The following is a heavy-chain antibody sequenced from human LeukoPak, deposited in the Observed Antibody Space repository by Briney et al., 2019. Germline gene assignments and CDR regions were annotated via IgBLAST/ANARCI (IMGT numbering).Heavy chain of an antibody. CDR3: ARDKMGGGAEF. D-gene: IGHD2-21*01. CDR1: GGSISSYY. Sequence: SETLSLTCTVSGGSISSYYWSWIRQPPGKGLEWIGYIYYSGSTNYNPSLKSRVTISVDTSKNQFSLKLSSVTAADTAVYYCARDKMGGGAEFWGQGTLLTVSS. J-gene: IGHJ4*02. CDR2: IYYSGST. V-gene: IGHV4-59*01.